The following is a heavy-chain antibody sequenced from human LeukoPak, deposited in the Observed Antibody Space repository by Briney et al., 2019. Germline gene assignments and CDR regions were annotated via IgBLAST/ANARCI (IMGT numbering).Heavy chain of an antibody. J-gene: IGHJ5*02. Sequence: SETLSLTCTVSGGSISSYYWSWIRQPAGKGLEWIGRIYTSGSTNYNPSLKSRVTMSVDTSKNQFSLKLSSVTAADTAVYYCARADYYYDSSGYYPVVRYNWFDPWGQGTLVTVSS. CDR3: ARADYYYDSSGYYPVVRYNWFDP. CDR1: GGSISSYY. CDR2: IYTSGST. D-gene: IGHD3-22*01. V-gene: IGHV4-4*07.